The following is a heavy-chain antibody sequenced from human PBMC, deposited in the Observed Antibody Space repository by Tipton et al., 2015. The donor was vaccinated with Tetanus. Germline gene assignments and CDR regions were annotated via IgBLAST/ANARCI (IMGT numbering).Heavy chain of an antibody. D-gene: IGHD5/OR15-5a*01. Sequence: TLSLTCIVSGGSMSAGGHYGAWIRQSPGKGLEWIGSISYSGRTYYSPSLKSRVTMSVDTSKKDFSVRLGSVTAADTAVYYCARLRGIVSRSGWAFDYWGQGIVVTVSS. CDR1: GGSMSAGGHY. V-gene: IGHV4-39*02. CDR2: ISYSGRT. CDR3: ARLRGIVSRSGWAFDY. J-gene: IGHJ4*02.